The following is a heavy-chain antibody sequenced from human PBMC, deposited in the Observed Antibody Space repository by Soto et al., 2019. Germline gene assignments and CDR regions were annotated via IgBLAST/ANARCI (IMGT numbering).Heavy chain of an antibody. CDR1: GGTFSSYA. Sequence: ASVKVSCKASGGTFSSYAISWVRQAPGQGLEWMGGIIPIFGTANYAQKFQGRVTITADESTSTAYMELSSLRSEDTAVYYCARVTNSFYGSGIIYYYYGMDVWGQGTTVTVSS. V-gene: IGHV1-69*13. CDR3: ARVTNSFYGSGIIYYYYGMDV. CDR2: IIPIFGTA. J-gene: IGHJ6*02. D-gene: IGHD3-10*01.